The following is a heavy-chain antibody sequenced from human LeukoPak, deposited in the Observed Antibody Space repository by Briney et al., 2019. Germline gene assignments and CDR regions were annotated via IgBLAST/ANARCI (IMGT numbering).Heavy chain of an antibody. V-gene: IGHV3-21*01. CDR3: ARLYYYDSSGPNPAYDY. Sequence: PGGSLRLSCAASGFTFSSYSMNWVRQAPGKGLEWVSSISSSSSYIYYADSVKGRFTISRDNAKNSLYLQMNSLRAEDTAVYYCARLYYYDSSGPNPAYDYWGQGTLVTVSS. CDR2: ISSSSSYI. D-gene: IGHD3-22*01. CDR1: GFTFSSYS. J-gene: IGHJ4*02.